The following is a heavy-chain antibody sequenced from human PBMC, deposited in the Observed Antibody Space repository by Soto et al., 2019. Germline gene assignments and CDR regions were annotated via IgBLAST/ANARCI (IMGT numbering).Heavy chain of an antibody. CDR1: GGSFSGYY. CDR3: ARGGLAWLRYLYFDY. CDR2: INHSGST. V-gene: IGHV4-34*01. D-gene: IGHD3-3*01. J-gene: IGHJ4*02. Sequence: MSLTCAVYGGSFSGYYWSWIRQPPGKGLEWIGEINHSGSTNYNPSLKSRVTISVDTSKNQFSLKLSSVTAADTAVYYCARGGLAWLRYLYFDYWGQGTLVTVSS.